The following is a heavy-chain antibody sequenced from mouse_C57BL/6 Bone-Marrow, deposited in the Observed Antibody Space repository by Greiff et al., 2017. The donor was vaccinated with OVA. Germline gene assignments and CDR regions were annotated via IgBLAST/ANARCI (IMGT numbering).Heavy chain of an antibody. J-gene: IGHJ3*01. CDR1: GYTFTSYW. D-gene: IGHD4-1*02. CDR2: IHPNSGST. V-gene: IGHV1-64*01. CDR3: ASPTGTGFAY. Sequence: QVQLQQPGAELVKPGASVKLSCKASGYTFTSYWMHWVKQRPGQGLEWIGMIHPNSGSTNYNEKFKSKATLTVDKSSSTASMQLSSLTSEDSAVYYCASPTGTGFAYWGRGTVVTVSA.